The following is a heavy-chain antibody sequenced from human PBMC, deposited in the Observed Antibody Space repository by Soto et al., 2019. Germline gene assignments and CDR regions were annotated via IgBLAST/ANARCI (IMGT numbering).Heavy chain of an antibody. Sequence: PGGSLRLSCAASGFTFDDYAMHWVRQAPGKGLEWVSGISWNSGSIGYADSVKGRFTISRDNAKNSLYLQMNSLRAEDTALYYCAKEAAAAGLDPWCQGTLVTVSS. V-gene: IGHV3-9*01. D-gene: IGHD6-13*01. CDR3: AKEAAAAGLDP. CDR1: GFTFDDYA. J-gene: IGHJ5*02. CDR2: ISWNSGSI.